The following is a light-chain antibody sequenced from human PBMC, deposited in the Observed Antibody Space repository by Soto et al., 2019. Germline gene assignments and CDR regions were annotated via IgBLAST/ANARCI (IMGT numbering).Light chain of an antibody. CDR2: EGS. Sequence: QSALTQPASVSGSPGQSITISCTGTSSDVGGQKLVSWYQQHPGKAPKVLLYEGSKRPSGVSDRFSGSKSGNTASLTISGLQAEDEADYYCCSYAGSTTWVFGGGTQLTVL. J-gene: IGLJ3*02. V-gene: IGLV2-23*01. CDR3: CSYAGSTTWV. CDR1: SSDVGGQKL.